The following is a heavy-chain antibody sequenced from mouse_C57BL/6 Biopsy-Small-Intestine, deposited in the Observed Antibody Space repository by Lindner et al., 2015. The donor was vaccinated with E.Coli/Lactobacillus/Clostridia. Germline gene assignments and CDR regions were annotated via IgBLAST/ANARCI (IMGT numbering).Heavy chain of an antibody. CDR2: IYPGNGYT. D-gene: IGHD1-1*01. CDR1: GYTFTTYY. CDR3: SRSGALIYGMDY. J-gene: IGHJ4*01. Sequence: VQLQESGPELVKPGASVKITCKASGYTFTTYYIHWVRQRPGQGLEWLGWIYPGNGYTKYSEKLEGMATLTADTSSSTAYVHLSSLTSEDSAVYYCSRSGALIYGMDYWGQGTSVTVSA. V-gene: IGHV1-66*01.